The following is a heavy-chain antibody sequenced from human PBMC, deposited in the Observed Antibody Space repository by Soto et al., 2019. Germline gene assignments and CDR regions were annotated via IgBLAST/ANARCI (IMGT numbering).Heavy chain of an antibody. CDR3: AREGGSNYYDSSGYYYQPKYNWFDP. V-gene: IGHV3-21*01. CDR2: ISSSSSYI. CDR1: GFTFSSYS. Sequence: VQLVESGGGLVKPGGSLRLSCAASGFTFSSYSMNWVRQAPGKGLEWVSSISSSSSYIYYADSVKGRFTISRDNAKNSLYLQMNSLRAEDTAVYYCAREGGSNYYDSSGYYYQPKYNWFDPWGQGTLVTVSS. J-gene: IGHJ5*02. D-gene: IGHD3-22*01.